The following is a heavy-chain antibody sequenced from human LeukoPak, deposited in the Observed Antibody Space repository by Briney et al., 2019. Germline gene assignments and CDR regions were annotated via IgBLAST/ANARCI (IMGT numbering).Heavy chain of an antibody. CDR3: ATDISLSRNIAVADASYYGMDV. J-gene: IGHJ6*02. CDR1: VVTFDADA. Sequence: PGGSLRLSCAASVVTFDADAMHWVRQAPGKGLEWVSLISWDGGSTYYADSVKGRCTISRDNSKNSLYLQMRSLRAENTALYYCATDISLSRNIAVADASYYGMDVWGQGTTVTVSS. D-gene: IGHD6-19*01. CDR2: ISWDGGST. V-gene: IGHV3-43D*03.